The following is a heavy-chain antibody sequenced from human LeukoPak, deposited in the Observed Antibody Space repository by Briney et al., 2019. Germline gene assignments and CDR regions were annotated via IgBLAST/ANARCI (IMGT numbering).Heavy chain of an antibody. CDR3: ARISSYAFDI. D-gene: IGHD6-13*01. J-gene: IGHJ3*02. Sequence: GGSLRLSCAASGFTFSSYWMHWVRQAPGKGLVRVSRINSDGSGTNHADAVKGRFTISRDNAKNTLYLQMNSLRAEDTAVYYCARISSYAFDIWGQGTRVTVSS. CDR1: GFTFSSYW. V-gene: IGHV3-74*01. CDR2: INSDGSGT.